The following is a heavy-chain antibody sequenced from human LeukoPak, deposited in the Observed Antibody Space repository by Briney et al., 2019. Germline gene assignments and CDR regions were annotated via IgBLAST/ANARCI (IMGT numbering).Heavy chain of an antibody. Sequence: PGGSLRLSCAASGFTFSSYAMSWVRQAPGKGLEWVSGISGSAYSAYYADSVKGRFTISRDNSKNTLYLQMNSLRAEDTAVYYCARDDYYGSGSYGVLGFDYWGQGTLVTVSS. CDR3: ARDDYYGSGSYGVLGFDY. D-gene: IGHD3-10*01. CDR2: ISGSAYSA. J-gene: IGHJ4*02. CDR1: GFTFSSYA. V-gene: IGHV3-23*01.